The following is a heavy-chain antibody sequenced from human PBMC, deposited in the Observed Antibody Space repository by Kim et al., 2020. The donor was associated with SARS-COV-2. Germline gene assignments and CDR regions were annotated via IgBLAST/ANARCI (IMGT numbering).Heavy chain of an antibody. Sequence: SETLSLTCAVYGGSFSGYYWSWIRQPPGKGLEWIGEINHSGSTNYNPSLKSRVTISVDTSKNQFSLKLSSVTAADTAVYYCARGWRRYFERGAFDIWGQGTMVTVSS. CDR2: INHSGST. CDR1: GGSFSGYY. V-gene: IGHV4-34*01. CDR3: ARGWRRYFERGAFDI. D-gene: IGHD3-9*01. J-gene: IGHJ3*02.